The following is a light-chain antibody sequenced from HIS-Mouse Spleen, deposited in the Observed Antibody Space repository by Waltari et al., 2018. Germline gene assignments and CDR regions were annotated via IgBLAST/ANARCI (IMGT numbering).Light chain of an antibody. V-gene: IGLV3-10*01. J-gene: IGLJ2*01. CDR2: EDS. Sequence: SYELTQPPSVSVSPGQTARITCSGDALPKKYAYWYQQKSGQAQVLVIYEDSKRPSGIPERFSGSSSGTMATLTISGDQVEDEADYYCYSTDSSGNHRVFGGGTKLTVL. CDR3: YSTDSSGNHRV. CDR1: ALPKKY.